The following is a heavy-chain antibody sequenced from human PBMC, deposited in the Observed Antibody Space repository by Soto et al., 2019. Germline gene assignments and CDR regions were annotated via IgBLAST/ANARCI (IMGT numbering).Heavy chain of an antibody. CDR2: IWYDGSNK. CDR3: ARDLLERPRGGMDV. D-gene: IGHD1-1*01. V-gene: IGHV3-33*01. Sequence: GGSLRLSCAASGFTFSSYGMHWVRQAPGKGLEWVAVIWYDGSNKYYADSVKGRFTISRDNSKNTLYLQMNSLRAEDTAVYYCARDLLERPRGGMDVWGQGTTVTVSS. J-gene: IGHJ6*02. CDR1: GFTFSSYG.